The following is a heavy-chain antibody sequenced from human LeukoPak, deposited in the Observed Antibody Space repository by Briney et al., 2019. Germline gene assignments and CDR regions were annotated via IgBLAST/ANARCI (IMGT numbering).Heavy chain of an antibody. J-gene: IGHJ4*02. V-gene: IGHV1-2*02. CDR2: IDANSGDT. CDR3: ARDLFWSGYYYFDY. CDR1: GYTFTGDY. Sequence: ASVKVSCKASGYTFTGDYMHWVRQAPGQGLEWMGWIDANSGDTNYAQKFQGRVSMTRDTSFSTAYMELSSLTSDDTAIYYCARDLFWSGYYYFDYWGQGTLVTVSS. D-gene: IGHD3-3*01.